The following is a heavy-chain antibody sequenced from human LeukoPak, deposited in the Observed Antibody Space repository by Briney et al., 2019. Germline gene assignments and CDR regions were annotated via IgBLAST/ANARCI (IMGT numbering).Heavy chain of an antibody. J-gene: IGHJ5*02. CDR2: INHSGST. CDR1: GDSITGYY. Sequence: SETLSLTCSVPGDSITGYYWGWIRQPPGKGLEWIGEINHSGSTNYNPSLKSRVTISVDTSKNQFSLKLSSVTAADTAVYYCARYIYGYPNWFDPWGQGTLVTVSS. D-gene: IGHD5-18*01. CDR3: ARYIYGYPNWFDP. V-gene: IGHV4-34*01.